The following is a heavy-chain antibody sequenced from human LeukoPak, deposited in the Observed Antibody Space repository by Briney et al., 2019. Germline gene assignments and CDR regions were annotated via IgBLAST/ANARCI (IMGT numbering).Heavy chain of an antibody. CDR3: ARDLISGPATHDS. D-gene: IGHD2-15*01. V-gene: IGHV3-66*01. Sequence: GGSLRLSCAASGFTVTNNDMNWVRQAPWKGLEWVSVITSGGSTYFADSVKGRFTVSRDNSKNTLSLQMNSLRVEDTAVYYCARDLISGPATHDSWGQGALVTVSS. CDR1: GFTVTNND. CDR2: ITSGGST. J-gene: IGHJ4*02.